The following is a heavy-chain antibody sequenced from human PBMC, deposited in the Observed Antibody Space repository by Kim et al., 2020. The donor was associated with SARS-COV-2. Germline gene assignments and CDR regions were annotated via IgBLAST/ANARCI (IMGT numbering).Heavy chain of an antibody. CDR3: ARDRITMVRGVTYNWFDP. V-gene: IGHV1-3*01. D-gene: IGHD3-10*01. J-gene: IGHJ5*02. Sequence: QGRVTITRDTSASTAYMELSSLRSEDTAVYYCARDRITMVRGVTYNWFDPWGQGTLVTVSS.